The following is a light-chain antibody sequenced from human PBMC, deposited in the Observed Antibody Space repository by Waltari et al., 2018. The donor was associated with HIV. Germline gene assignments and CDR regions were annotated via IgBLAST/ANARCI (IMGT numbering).Light chain of an antibody. CDR3: QQYYSSPPT. V-gene: IGKV4-1*01. Sequence: DFVMTQSPDSLALSLGESATINCTSIQSLLYRSTNKNYLTWYQQKSGQTPNLLIYCASTRESGVQDRFTGIGSGTHFTLTISSLQAEDVAVYYCQQYYSSPPTFGQGTKVEIK. J-gene: IGKJ1*01. CDR1: QSLLYRSTNKNY. CDR2: CAS.